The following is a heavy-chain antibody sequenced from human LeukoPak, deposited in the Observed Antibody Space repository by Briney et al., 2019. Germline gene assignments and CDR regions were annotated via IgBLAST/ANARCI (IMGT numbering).Heavy chain of an antibody. CDR3: ARAYGSGMDYFDP. CDR2: IYSGSTT. CDR1: GFSVSSND. D-gene: IGHD3-10*01. J-gene: IGHJ5*02. Sequence: PGGSLRLSCAASGFSVSSNDMSWVRQAPGKGLEWVSIIYSGSTTYYADSMKGRFTVSRDNSKNTLYLQMNSLRAEDTAVYYCARAYGSGMDYFDPWGQGTLVTVSS. V-gene: IGHV3-53*01.